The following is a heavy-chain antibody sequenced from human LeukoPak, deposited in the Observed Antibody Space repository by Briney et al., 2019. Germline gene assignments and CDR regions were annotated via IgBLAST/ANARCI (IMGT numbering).Heavy chain of an antibody. V-gene: IGHV7-4-1*02. Sequence: AAVSVSFTAPRYTFTNYATNWVRDAHGQRVERMGRINTNTGNPTYAQGLTGRFVFSLDTPVSTAYLQISSLKAEDTAVYYCARIAVAGTSVPNAFDIWGQGTMVTVCS. CDR3: ARIAVAGTSVPNAFDI. CDR2: INTNTGNP. CDR1: RYTFTNYA. D-gene: IGHD6-19*01. J-gene: IGHJ3*02.